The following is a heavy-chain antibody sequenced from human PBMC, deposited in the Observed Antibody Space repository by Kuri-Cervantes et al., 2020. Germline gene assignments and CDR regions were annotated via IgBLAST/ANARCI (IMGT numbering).Heavy chain of an antibody. V-gene: IGHV1-3*01. Sequence: ASVKVSCKASGYTFTSYAMHWVRQAPGQRLEWMGWINAGSGNTKYSQKFQGRVTITRDTSASTAYMELSSLRSEDTAVYYCARETRIAAPFDYWGQGTLVTVSS. CDR1: GYTFTSYA. CDR3: ARETRIAAPFDY. D-gene: IGHD6-13*01. CDR2: INAGSGNT. J-gene: IGHJ4*02.